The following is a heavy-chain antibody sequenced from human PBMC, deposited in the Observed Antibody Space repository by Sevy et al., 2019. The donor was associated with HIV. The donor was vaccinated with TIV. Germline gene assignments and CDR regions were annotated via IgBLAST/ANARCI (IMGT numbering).Heavy chain of an antibody. Sequence: GWSLRLSCAASGFTFSSYGMHWVRQAPGKGLEWVAVISYDGSNKYYADSVKGRFTISRDNSKNTLYLQMNSLRAEDTAVYYCAKEFYDFWSGYYYFDYWGQGTLVTVSS. CDR3: AKEFYDFWSGYYYFDY. J-gene: IGHJ4*02. CDR2: ISYDGSNK. D-gene: IGHD3-3*01. V-gene: IGHV3-30*18. CDR1: GFTFSSYG.